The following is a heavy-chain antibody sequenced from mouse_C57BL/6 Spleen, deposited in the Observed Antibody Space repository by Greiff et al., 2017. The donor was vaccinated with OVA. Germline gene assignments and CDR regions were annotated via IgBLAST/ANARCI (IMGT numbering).Heavy chain of an antibody. CDR1: GYTFTSYW. J-gene: IGHJ2*01. CDR2: IYPSDSET. Sequence: QVQLKQPGAELVRPGSSVKLSCKASGYTFTSYWMDWVKQRPGQGLEWIGNIYPSDSETHYNQKFKDKATLTVDKSSSTAYMQLSSLTSEDSAVYYCARRTGSLDYWGQGTTLTVSS. D-gene: IGHD4-1*01. CDR3: ARRTGSLDY. V-gene: IGHV1-61*01.